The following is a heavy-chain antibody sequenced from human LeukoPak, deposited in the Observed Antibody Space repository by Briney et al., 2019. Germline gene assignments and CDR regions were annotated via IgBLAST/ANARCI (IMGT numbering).Heavy chain of an antibody. J-gene: IGHJ4*02. Sequence: SETLTLTCTVSGYSISSGYYWGWIREPPGEGLEWIGRLYHRGSTYYNASLKSRVTISGDTSKNKLSLKLSSVTAADTAVYYCARVPTVVISKGLDYWGQGTLVTVSS. CDR3: ARVPTVVISKGLDY. D-gene: IGHD4-23*01. CDR1: GYSISSGYY. V-gene: IGHV4-38-2*02. CDR2: LYHRGST.